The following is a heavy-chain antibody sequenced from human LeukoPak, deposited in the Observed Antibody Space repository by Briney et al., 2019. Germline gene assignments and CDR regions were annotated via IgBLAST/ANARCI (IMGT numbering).Heavy chain of an antibody. J-gene: IGHJ5*02. CDR1: GGSISSHY. CDR2: IYISGST. D-gene: IGHD2-8*01. Sequence: SETLSLTCTVSGGSISSHYWSWIRQPAGKGLEWIGRIYISGSTDYNPSLKSRVTMSVDTSKNQFFLKLSSVTAADTAVYYCAGSTYDNWFDPWGQGTLVTVSS. V-gene: IGHV4-4*07. CDR3: AGSTYDNWFDP.